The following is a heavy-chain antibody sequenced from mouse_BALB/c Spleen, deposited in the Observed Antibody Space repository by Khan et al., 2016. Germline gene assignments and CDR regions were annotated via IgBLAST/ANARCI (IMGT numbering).Heavy chain of an antibody. D-gene: IGHD4-1*01. CDR1: GFTFTDYY. J-gene: IGHJ3*01. CDR3: ASLTGTIAY. V-gene: IGHV7-3*02. CDR2: IRNKAGGYTT. Sequence: EVELVESGGGLVQTGGSLRLSCATSGFTFTDYYMTRVRQPPGKALEWLGFIRNKAGGYTTEYSASVKGRFTISRDNSQSILYLQMNTLRAEDSATYYCASLTGTIAYWGQGTLVTVSA.